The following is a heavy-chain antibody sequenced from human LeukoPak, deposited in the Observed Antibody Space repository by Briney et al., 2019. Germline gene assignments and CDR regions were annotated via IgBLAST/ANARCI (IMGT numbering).Heavy chain of an antibody. D-gene: IGHD3-16*01. V-gene: IGHV1-69*04. Sequence: ASVKVSCKASRGTFSSYAISWVRQAPGQGLEWMGRIIPIFGIANYAQKFQGRVTITADKSTSTAYMEPSSLRSEDTAVYYCATPSGGSRRYFDYWGQGTLVTVSS. CDR2: IIPIFGIA. J-gene: IGHJ4*02. CDR3: ATPSGGSRRYFDY. CDR1: RGTFSSYA.